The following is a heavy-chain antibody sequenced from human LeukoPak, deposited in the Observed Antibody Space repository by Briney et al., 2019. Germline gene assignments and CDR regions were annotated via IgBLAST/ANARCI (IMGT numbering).Heavy chain of an antibody. CDR1: GDSIRTYY. D-gene: IGHD3-10*01. CDR3: ARAVGGDGSGSL. CDR2: IYYRVTC. V-gene: IGHV4-59*01. J-gene: IGHJ4*02. Sequence: SETLSLTCTVPGDSIRTYYWSWIRQPPGKGLEWIGYIYYRVTCYYNPSLRRRVTTSVDMSTRQISLKLSSVAAADTAVYYCARAVGGDGSGSLWGPGTLVTVSS.